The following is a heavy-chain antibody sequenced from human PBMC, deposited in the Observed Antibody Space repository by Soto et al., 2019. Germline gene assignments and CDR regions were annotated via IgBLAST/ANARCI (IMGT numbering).Heavy chain of an antibody. CDR2: IKSKTDGGTT. J-gene: IGHJ4*02. D-gene: IGHD5-18*01. Sequence: GGSLRLCCAVSGVTLTDVWMNWVRQAPGKGPEWVGRIKSKTDGGTTDYAAPVKGRFTISRDDSQNMLYLQMNSLKSEDTAVYYCSHGYYQYFNSWGQGTLVTVSS. CDR3: SHGYYQYFNS. V-gene: IGHV3-15*07. CDR1: GVTLTDVW.